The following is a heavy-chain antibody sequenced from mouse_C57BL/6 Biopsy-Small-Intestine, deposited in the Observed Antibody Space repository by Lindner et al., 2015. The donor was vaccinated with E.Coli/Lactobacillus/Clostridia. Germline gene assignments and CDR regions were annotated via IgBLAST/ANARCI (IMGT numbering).Heavy chain of an antibody. CDR3: AKASPYGDYVMDV. CDR1: GYTFTDYY. CDR2: IDPNSGGT. J-gene: IGHJ4*01. D-gene: IGHD2-13*01. Sequence: SVKVSCKASGYTFTDYYMHWVRQAPRQGLEWMGWIDPNSGGTDYAPKFQGRVTMTRDTSISAACMELSRLRSDDTAVYYCAKASPYGDYVMDVWGQGTTVTVSS. V-gene: IGHV1S29*02.